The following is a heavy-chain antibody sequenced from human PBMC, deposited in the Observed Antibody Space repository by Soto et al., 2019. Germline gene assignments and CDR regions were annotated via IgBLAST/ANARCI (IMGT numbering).Heavy chain of an antibody. J-gene: IGHJ4*02. CDR2: IIPLFGSA. CDR3: AGFGFSRGYAY. V-gene: IGHV1-69*06. CDR1: GGTPNTYV. D-gene: IGHD3-22*01. Sequence: PGPPVKVSCKASGGTPNTYVISWVRQAPGQGLEWMGGIIPLFGSANYAQKFQGRVTMTADKSTSTVYMELSSLRSDDTAVYYCAGFGFSRGYAYWGQGTLVTVSS.